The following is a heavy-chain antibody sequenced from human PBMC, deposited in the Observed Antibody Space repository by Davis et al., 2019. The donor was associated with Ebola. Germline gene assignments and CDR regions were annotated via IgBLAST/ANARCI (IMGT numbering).Heavy chain of an antibody. Sequence: GESLKISCAASGFTVSSNYMSWVRQAPGKGLEWVSVIYSGGSTYYADSVKGRFTISRDNSKNTLYLQMNSLRAEDTAVYYCARVSGIQYYFDYWGQGTLVTVSS. CDR1: GFTVSSNY. CDR2: IYSGGST. J-gene: IGHJ4*01. CDR3: ARVSGIQYYFDY. D-gene: IGHD1-26*01. V-gene: IGHV3-66*01.